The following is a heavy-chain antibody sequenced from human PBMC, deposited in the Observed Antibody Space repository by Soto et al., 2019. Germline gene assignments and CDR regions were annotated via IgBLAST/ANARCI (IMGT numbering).Heavy chain of an antibody. CDR3: AGVVVPASRNSDFDY. D-gene: IGHD2-15*01. CDR1: GISVSTSDYY. V-gene: IGHV4-39*01. J-gene: IGHJ4*02. CDR2: IYYSGST. Sequence: SETLSLTCTVSGISVSTSDYYWGWVRQPPGKGLDWIGNIYYSGSTFYNPSLRSRVTISVDTSKNQFSLKLNSVTAADTAVYFCAGVVVPASRNSDFDYWGQGTLVTVSS.